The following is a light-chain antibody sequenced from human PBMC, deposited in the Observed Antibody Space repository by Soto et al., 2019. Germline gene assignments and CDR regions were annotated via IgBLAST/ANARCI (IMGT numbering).Light chain of an antibody. CDR3: QQYQTYSRT. CDR2: DVS. CDR1: QSINTW. V-gene: IGKV1-5*01. J-gene: IGKJ1*01. Sequence: DIQMTQSPSTVSASVGDRITITCRASQSINTWLAWYRQRPGEAPQLLIYDVSTLAMGVPARFSGSVSGTDFTLSISRRQADDFATFYCQQYQTYSRTFGQGTKVEVK.